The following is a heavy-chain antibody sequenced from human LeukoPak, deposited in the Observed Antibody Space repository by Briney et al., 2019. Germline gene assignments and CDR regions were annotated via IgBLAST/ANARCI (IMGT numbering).Heavy chain of an antibody. CDR1: GGSISSGDYY. CDR3: ARGDRYVYGVDV. D-gene: IGHD3-16*01. CDR2: IYYSGST. V-gene: IGHV4-30-4*01. Sequence: SQTLSLTCTVSGGSISSGDYYWSWIRQPPGKGLEWIGYIYYSGSTYYNPSLKSRVTISVDTSKNQFSLKLSSVTAADTAVYYCARGDRYVYGVDVWGKGTTVTVSS. J-gene: IGHJ6*04.